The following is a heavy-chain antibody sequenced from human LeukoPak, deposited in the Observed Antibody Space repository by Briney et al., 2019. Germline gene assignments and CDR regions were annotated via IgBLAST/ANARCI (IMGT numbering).Heavy chain of an antibody. CDR2: VYPGGST. CDR1: GLTVSSNY. V-gene: IGHV3-53*01. CDR3: ARDKAAAGTPYYYGMDV. J-gene: IGHJ6*02. D-gene: IGHD6-13*01. Sequence: HPGGSLRLSCAAFGLTVSSNYMSWVRQAPGKGLEWVSVVYPGGSTYYADSVKGRFTISRDNAKNSLYLQMNSLRAEDTAVYYCARDKAAAGTPYYYGMDVWGQGTTVTVSS.